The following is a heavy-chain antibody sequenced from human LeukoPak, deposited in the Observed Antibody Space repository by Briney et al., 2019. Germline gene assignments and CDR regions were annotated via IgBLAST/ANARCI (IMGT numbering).Heavy chain of an antibody. D-gene: IGHD4-23*01. CDR1: GGSIDNYA. CDR3: VRSSTPLGDHGDSGGWFDA. V-gene: IGHV1-69*06. J-gene: IGHJ5*02. Sequence: SVKVSCKTSGGSIDNYAINWVRQAPGQGLEWMGGVIPASETKSSQRFQDRLSITADTSSSTVYMDLTSLKPDDTAVYYCVRSSTPLGDHGDSGGWFDAWGQGTLVTVSS. CDR2: VIPASET.